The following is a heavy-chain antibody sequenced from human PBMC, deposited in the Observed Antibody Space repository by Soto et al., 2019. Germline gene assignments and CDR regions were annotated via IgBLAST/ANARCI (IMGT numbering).Heavy chain of an antibody. CDR3: AKDVGSGATTACYTRPDS. D-gene: IGHD2-2*02. J-gene: IGHJ4*02. CDR1: GFTFYDYA. CDR2: ISWDGSRS. Sequence: EVQLVESGGAVVQSGGSLRLSCAASGFTFYDYAMHWVRQAPGKGLEWVSLISWDGSRSYYADSVKGRFIISRDNSKESPSLLITSLGTEDSGLYYRAKDVGSGATTACYTRPDSWGQGTQVTFAP. V-gene: IGHV3-43D*04.